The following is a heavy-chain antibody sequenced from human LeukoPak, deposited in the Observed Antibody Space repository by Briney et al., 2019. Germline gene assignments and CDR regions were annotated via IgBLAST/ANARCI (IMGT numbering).Heavy chain of an antibody. D-gene: IGHD2-15*01. V-gene: IGHV1-69*01. J-gene: IGHJ6*02. CDR1: GGTFSSYA. CDR2: IIPIFGTA. CDR3: ARGQGYCSGGSCQYYYYYGMDV. Sequence: SVKVSCKASGGTFSSYAISWVRQAPGQGLEWMGGIIPIFGTANYAQKFQGRVTITADESTSTAYMELSSLRSEDTVVYYCARGQGYCSGGSCQYYYYYGMDVWGQGTTVTVSS.